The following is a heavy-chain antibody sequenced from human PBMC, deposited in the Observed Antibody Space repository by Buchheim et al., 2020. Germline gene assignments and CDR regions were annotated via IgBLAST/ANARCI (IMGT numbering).Heavy chain of an antibody. CDR3: ARGSSVVTAILNWYFDL. Sequence: QVQLVQSGAEVKKPGASVKVSCKASGYTFTSYYMHWVRQAPGQGLEWMGIINPSGGSTSYAQKFQGRVTMTRDTSTSTVYMELSSLRSEDTAVYYRARGSSVVTAILNWYFDLWGRGTL. V-gene: IGHV1-46*01. CDR1: GYTFTSYY. J-gene: IGHJ2*01. D-gene: IGHD2-21*02. CDR2: INPSGGST.